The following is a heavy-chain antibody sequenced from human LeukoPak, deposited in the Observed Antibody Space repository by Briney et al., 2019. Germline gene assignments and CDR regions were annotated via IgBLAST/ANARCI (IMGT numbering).Heavy chain of an antibody. J-gene: IGHJ5*02. CDR1: GYSFTSYW. D-gene: IGHD6-13*01. CDR3: ARRGIAAAGTRNWFDP. V-gene: IGHV5-51*01. CDR2: IYPGDSDT. Sequence: PGESLKISCKGSGYSFTSYWIGWVRQMPGKGLEWMGIIYPGDSDTRYRPSFQGQVTISADKSISTAYLQWSSLKASDTAMYYCARRGIAAAGTRNWFDPWGQGTLVTVSS.